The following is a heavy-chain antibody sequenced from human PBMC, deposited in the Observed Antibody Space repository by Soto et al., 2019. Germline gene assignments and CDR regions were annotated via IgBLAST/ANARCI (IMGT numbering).Heavy chain of an antibody. D-gene: IGHD2-2*02. V-gene: IGHV1-2*02. CDR1: GYTFTGYY. Sequence: ASVKVSCKASGYTFTGYYMHWVRQAPGQGLEWMGWINPNSGGTNYAQKFQGRVTMTRDTSISTAYMELSRLRSDDTAVYYCATNSYCSSTSCYTHWFDPWGQGTLVTVSS. CDR2: INPNSGGT. J-gene: IGHJ5*02. CDR3: ATNSYCSSTSCYTHWFDP.